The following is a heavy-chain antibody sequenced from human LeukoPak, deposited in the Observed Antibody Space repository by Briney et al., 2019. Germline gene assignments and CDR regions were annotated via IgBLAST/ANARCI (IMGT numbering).Heavy chain of an antibody. CDR1: GYTFISYG. CDR3: ARDTGLLPLYYFDY. CDR2: ISAYNGNI. J-gene: IGHJ4*02. Sequence: ASVNVSCKASGYTFISYGITWVRQAPGQGLEWLGWISAYNGNIDYAQKLQGRVTLTTDTSTSTAYMEVRSLRSDDTAVYYCARDTGLLPLYYFDYWGQGTLVTVSS. V-gene: IGHV1-18*01. D-gene: IGHD1-26*01.